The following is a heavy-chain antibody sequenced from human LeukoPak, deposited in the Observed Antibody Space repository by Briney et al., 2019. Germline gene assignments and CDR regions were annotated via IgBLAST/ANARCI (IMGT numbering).Heavy chain of an antibody. CDR1: GGSFSGYY. V-gene: IGHV4-34*01. Sequence: PSETLSLTCAVYGGSFSGYYWSWIRQPPGKGLEWIGEINHSGSTNYNPSLKSRVTISVDTSKNQFSLKLSSVTAADTAVYYCASGLRGGSYYYTWWGQGTLVTVSS. CDR3: ASGLRGGSYYYTW. D-gene: IGHD1-26*01. CDR2: INHSGST. J-gene: IGHJ4*02.